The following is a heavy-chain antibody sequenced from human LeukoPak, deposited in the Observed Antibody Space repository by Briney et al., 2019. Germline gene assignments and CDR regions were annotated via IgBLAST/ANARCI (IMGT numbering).Heavy chain of an antibody. Sequence: PGGSLRLSCAASGFTFSSYGMHWVRQAPGKGLEWVAFIRYDGSNKYYADSVKGRFTISRDNSKNTLYLQMNSLRAEDTAVYYCAKTIISLRGLYGDYEGSAFDIWGQGTMVTVSS. D-gene: IGHD4-17*01. CDR1: GFTFSSYG. V-gene: IGHV3-30*02. J-gene: IGHJ3*02. CDR3: AKTIISLRGLYGDYEGSAFDI. CDR2: IRYDGSNK.